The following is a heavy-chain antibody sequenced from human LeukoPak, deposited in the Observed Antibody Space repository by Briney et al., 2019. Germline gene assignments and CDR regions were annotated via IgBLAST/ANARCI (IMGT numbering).Heavy chain of an antibody. J-gene: IGHJ4*02. CDR2: IKQDGSEK. CDR1: GFTFSSHW. Sequence: HPGGSLRLSCAASGFTFSSHWMSWVRQAPGKGLEWVANIKQDGSEKYYVDSVKGRFTISRDNAKNSLYLQMNSLRAEDTAVYYCARPTRSYSGYDSSLNYWGQGTLVTVSS. V-gene: IGHV3-7*03. D-gene: IGHD5-12*01. CDR3: ARPTRSYSGYDSSLNY.